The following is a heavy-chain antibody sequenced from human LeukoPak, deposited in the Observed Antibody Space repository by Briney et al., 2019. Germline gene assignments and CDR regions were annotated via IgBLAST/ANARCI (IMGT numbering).Heavy chain of an antibody. J-gene: IGHJ6*03. CDR1: GFTFSSYG. CDR3: AKDLHSSGWYGGYYNYYYMDV. CDR2: IWYDGSNK. D-gene: IGHD6-19*01. V-gene: IGHV3-33*06. Sequence: AGGSLRLSCAASGFTFSSYGMHWGRQAPGTGLEWVGVIWYDGSNKYYADSVKCRFTIPRDNSKNTLYLQMNSLRAEDTAVYYCAKDLHSSGWYGGYYNYYYMDVWGKGTTVTVSS.